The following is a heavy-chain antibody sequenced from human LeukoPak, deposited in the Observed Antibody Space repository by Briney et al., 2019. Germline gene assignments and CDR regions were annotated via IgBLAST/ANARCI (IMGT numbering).Heavy chain of an antibody. Sequence: QAGGSLTPSCAASAFTFSSYWMHWVRQTPGKGLVWLLRINSDGSSTNSPDCMKGSFTISRDNANSTLFLQMTSLTADDTAVYYCARESPSCSRCFHHWGQGALVSVSS. V-gene: IGHV3-74*01. J-gene: IGHJ1*01. CDR1: AFTFSSYW. D-gene: IGHD2-2*01. CDR3: ARESPSCSRCFHH. CDR2: INSDGSST.